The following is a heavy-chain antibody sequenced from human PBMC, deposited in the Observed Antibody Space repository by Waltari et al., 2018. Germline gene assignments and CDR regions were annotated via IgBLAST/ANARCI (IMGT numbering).Heavy chain of an antibody. CDR3: ARKVAGGRDWFDP. D-gene: IGHD6-19*01. V-gene: IGHV1-3*01. CDR1: VYSFTAYT. Sequence: QLQLVQSGTEVKKPGASVKLSCAASVYSFTAYTLTWMPQAPGQGLAGMGWINPENGITKYAQSVQGRVTVTRDTSARTGDMELRSLTTEDTAVYYCARKVAGGRDWFDPWGQGTLVTVTS. J-gene: IGHJ5*02. CDR2: INPENGIT.